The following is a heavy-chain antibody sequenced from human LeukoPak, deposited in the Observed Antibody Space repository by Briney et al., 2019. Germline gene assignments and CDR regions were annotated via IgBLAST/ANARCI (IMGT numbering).Heavy chain of an antibody. CDR2: IYYSGST. CDR3: ASADYGSGSEYFQH. J-gene: IGHJ1*01. D-gene: IGHD3-10*01. V-gene: IGHV4-39*07. Sequence: SETLSLTCTVSGGSISSSSYYWGWIRQPPGKGLEWIGSIYYSGSTYYNPSLKSRVTISVDTSKNQFSLKLSSVTAADTAVYYCASADYGSGSEYFQHWGQGTLVTVSS. CDR1: GGSISSSSYY.